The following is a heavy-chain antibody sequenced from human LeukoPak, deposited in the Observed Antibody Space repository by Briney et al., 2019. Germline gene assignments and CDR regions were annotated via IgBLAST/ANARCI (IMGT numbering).Heavy chain of an antibody. Sequence: ASVKVSCKASGYTFIGYYMHWVRQAPGQGLEWMGWINPNSGGTNYAQKFQGRVTMTRDTSISTAYMELSRLRSDDTAVYYCARANYDFWSGSNWFDPWGQGTLVTVSS. D-gene: IGHD3-3*01. CDR3: ARANYDFWSGSNWFDP. CDR1: GYTFIGYY. CDR2: INPNSGGT. V-gene: IGHV1-2*02. J-gene: IGHJ5*02.